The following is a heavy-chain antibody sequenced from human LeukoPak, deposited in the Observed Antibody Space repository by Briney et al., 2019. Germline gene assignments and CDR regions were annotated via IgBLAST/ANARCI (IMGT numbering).Heavy chain of an antibody. V-gene: IGHV4-4*07. J-gene: IGHJ3*02. CDR2: VYTSGST. D-gene: IGHD1-7*01. CDR3: ARPITGTTTAFDI. CDR1: GGSISGYC. Sequence: SETLSLTCSVSGGSISGYCWTWIRQPAGPGLEWIGRVYTSGSTHHNPSLMTRLTMSVDTSNNQFSLQLSSVTAADTAVYYCARPITGTTTAFDIWGQGTMVTVSS.